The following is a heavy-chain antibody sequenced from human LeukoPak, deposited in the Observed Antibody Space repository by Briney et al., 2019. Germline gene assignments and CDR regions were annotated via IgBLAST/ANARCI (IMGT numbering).Heavy chain of an antibody. V-gene: IGHV3-7*01. Sequence: GGSLRLSCAASGFTFSSYWMSWVRQAPGKGLEWVANIKQDGSEKYYVDSVKGRFTISRDNAKNSLYLQMNSLRAEDTAVYYCASDTYYDILTGYYGMDVWGQGTTVTVSS. CDR1: GFTFSSYW. D-gene: IGHD3-9*01. CDR3: ASDTYYDILTGYYGMDV. CDR2: IKQDGSEK. J-gene: IGHJ6*02.